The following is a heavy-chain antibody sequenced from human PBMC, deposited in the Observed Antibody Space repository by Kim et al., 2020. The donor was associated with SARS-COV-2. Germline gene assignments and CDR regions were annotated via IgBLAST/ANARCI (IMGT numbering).Heavy chain of an antibody. J-gene: IGHJ6*02. D-gene: IGHD3-22*01. CDR1: GFTFSSYG. CDR2: IWYDGSNK. V-gene: IGHV3-33*01. CDR3: ARGEGYYYDSSGYPPSNYYYGMDV. Sequence: GGSLRLSCAASGFTFSSYGMHWVRQAPGKGLEWVAVIWYDGSNKYYADSVKGRFTISRDNSKNTLYLQMNSLRAEDTAVYYCARGEGYYYDSSGYPPSNYYYGMDVWGQGTTVTVSS.